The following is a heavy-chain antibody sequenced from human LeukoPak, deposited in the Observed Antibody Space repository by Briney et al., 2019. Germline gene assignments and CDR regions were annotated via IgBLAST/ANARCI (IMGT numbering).Heavy chain of an antibody. CDR3: AGWYYYDSSAQKNVDY. J-gene: IGHJ4*02. V-gene: IGHV4-59*01. D-gene: IGHD3-22*01. CDR1: GGSISSYY. Sequence: PSETLSLTCTVSGGSISSYYWSWIRQPPGQGLEWIGYIYYSGSTNYNPSLKSRVTISVDTSKNQFSLKLSSVTAADTAVYYCAGWYYYDSSAQKNVDYWGQGTLVTVSS. CDR2: IYYSGST.